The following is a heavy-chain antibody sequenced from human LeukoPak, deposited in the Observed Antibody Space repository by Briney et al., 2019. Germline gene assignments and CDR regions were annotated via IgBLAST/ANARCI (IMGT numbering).Heavy chain of an antibody. Sequence: PGGSLRLSCAASGFTFSSYGMHWVRQAPGKGLEWVAVISYDGSNKYYADSVKGRFTISRDNSKNTLYLQMNSLRAEDTVVYYCARDASSGYYFDYWGQGTLVTVSS. CDR1: GFTFSSYG. CDR3: ARDASSGYYFDY. D-gene: IGHD3-22*01. CDR2: ISYDGSNK. V-gene: IGHV3-30*03. J-gene: IGHJ4*02.